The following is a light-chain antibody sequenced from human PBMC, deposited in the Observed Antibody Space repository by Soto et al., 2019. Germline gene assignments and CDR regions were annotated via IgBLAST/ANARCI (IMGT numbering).Light chain of an antibody. CDR2: RNN. CDR3: AAWDDSLSGVV. V-gene: IGLV1-47*01. CDR1: SYNIGSNY. J-gene: IGLJ2*01. Sequence: QCVLTQPPSACGTPGQRVTISCSGSSYNIGSNYVYWYQQLPGTAPKLLIYRNNQRPSGVPDRFSGSKSGTSASLAISGLRSEDEADYYCAAWDDSLSGVVFGGGTKLTVL.